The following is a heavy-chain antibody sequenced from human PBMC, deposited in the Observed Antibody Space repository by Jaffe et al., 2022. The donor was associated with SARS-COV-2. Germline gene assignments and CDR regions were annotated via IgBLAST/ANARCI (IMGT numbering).Heavy chain of an antibody. Sequence: QVQLEESGPGLVKPGETLILTCSVSGDSVTTGIYYWNWIRQTADKGLVWVGRIYNMGSTQYNPSLNNRVTVSMDTSKNEVSLELTSVTAADSAVYFCAREDNNGYPVFRALEVWGRGTEVIVSS. J-gene: IGHJ3*01. D-gene: IGHD3-22*01. V-gene: IGHV4-61*02. CDR3: AREDNNGYPVFRALEV. CDR2: IYNMGST. CDR1: GDSVTTGIYY.